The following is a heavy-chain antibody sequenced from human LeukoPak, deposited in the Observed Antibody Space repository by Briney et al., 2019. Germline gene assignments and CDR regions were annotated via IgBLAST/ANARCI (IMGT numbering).Heavy chain of an antibody. J-gene: IGHJ4*02. Sequence: PSETLSLTCTVSGGSINSSSYNWGWIRQPPGKGLEWIGSIYYSGSTYYNPSLRSRVTISVDTSKRQFSLKLSSVTAADTAVYYCARATYYYGSGTKFYFDYWGQGTLVTVSS. CDR3: ARATYYYGSGTKFYFDY. V-gene: IGHV4-39*01. CDR2: IYYSGST. CDR1: GGSINSSSYN. D-gene: IGHD3-10*01.